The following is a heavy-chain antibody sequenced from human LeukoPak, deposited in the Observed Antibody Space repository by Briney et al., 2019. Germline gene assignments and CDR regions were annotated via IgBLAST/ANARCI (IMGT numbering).Heavy chain of an antibody. V-gene: IGHV4-39*07. D-gene: IGHD3-3*01. CDR1: GGSISSSSYY. CDR3: ASWGGWSGYSAYYYYYGMDV. J-gene: IGHJ6*02. Sequence: SETLSLTCTVSGGSISSSSYYWGWIRQPPGKGLEWIGEINHSGSTNYNPSLKSRVTISVDTSKNQFSLKLSSVTAADTAVYYCASWGGWSGYSAYYYYYGMDVWGQGTTVTVSS. CDR2: INHSGST.